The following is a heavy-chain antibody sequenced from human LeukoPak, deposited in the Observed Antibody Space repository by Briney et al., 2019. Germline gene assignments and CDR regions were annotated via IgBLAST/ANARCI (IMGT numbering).Heavy chain of an antibody. D-gene: IGHD6-19*01. CDR2: ISYDGSDK. J-gene: IGHJ4*02. V-gene: IGHV3-30*18. CDR3: AKDRLAVAGTFGY. Sequence: PGGSLRLSCAASGFTFSSYGMHWVRQAPGKGLEWVAVISYDGSDKYYADSVKGRFTISRDNSKNTLYLQMNSLRAEDTAVYYCAKDRLAVAGTFGYWGQGTLVTVSS. CDR1: GFTFSSYG.